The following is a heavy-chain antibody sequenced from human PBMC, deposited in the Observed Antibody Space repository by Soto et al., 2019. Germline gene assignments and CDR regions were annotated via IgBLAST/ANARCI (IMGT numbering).Heavy chain of an antibody. CDR1: GGSISSYY. V-gene: IGHV4-59*01. CDR2: ISYSGST. J-gene: IGHJ4*02. D-gene: IGHD6-13*01. Sequence: PSETLSLTCTISGGSISSYYWNWIRQPPGKGPEWIGFISYSGSTNYNPSLRSRVTISVDTSKTQFSLRLSSLTAGDTAVYYCARSAAADYLDYWGQGILVTVSS. CDR3: ARSAAADYLDY.